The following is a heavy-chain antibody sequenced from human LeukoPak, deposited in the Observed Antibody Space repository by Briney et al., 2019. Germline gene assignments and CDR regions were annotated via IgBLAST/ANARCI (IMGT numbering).Heavy chain of an antibody. CDR1: GFTFSSNA. CDR3: AGNPYYFVY. J-gene: IGHJ4*02. V-gene: IGHV3-30-3*01. Sequence: PGGSLRLSCAASGFTFSSNAMHWVRQAPGKGLEWVAVISYDGSNKYYADSVKGRFTISRDNSKNTLYLQMNSLRAEDTAVYYCAGNPYYFVYWGQGTLVTVSS. CDR2: ISYDGSNK.